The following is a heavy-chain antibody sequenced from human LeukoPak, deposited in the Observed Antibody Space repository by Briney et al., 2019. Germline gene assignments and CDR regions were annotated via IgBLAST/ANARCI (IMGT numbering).Heavy chain of an antibody. J-gene: IGHJ6*02. CDR2: IYYSGST. CDR1: GGSISSYY. CDR3: ARSSLNYYYYGMDV. V-gene: IGHV4-59*08. Sequence: NPSETLSLTCTVSGGSISSYYWSWIRQPPGKGLEWIGYIYYSGSTNYNPSLKSRVTISVDTSKNQFSLKLSSVTAADTAVYYCARSSLNYYYYGMDVWGQGTTVTVSS.